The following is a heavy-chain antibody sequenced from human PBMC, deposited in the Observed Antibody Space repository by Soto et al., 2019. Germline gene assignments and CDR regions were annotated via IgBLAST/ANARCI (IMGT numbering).Heavy chain of an antibody. CDR3: ARDDHIVVVPTSLGAMDV. CDR2: IYHSGST. V-gene: IGHV4-4*02. D-gene: IGHD2-2*01. J-gene: IGHJ6*02. CDR1: GGSISSNKW. Sequence: SETLSLTCAVYGGSISSNKWWSWVRQPPGKGLEWIGEIYHSGSTNYNPSLKSRVTISLDKSKNRFSLKLTSVTAADSAVYYCARDDHIVVVPTSLGAMDVWGQGTTVTVSS.